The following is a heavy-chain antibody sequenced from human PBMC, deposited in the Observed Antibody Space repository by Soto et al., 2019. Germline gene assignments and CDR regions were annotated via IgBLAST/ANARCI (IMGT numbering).Heavy chain of an antibody. Sequence: GASVKVSCKASGYDFTAYDINWVRQASGQGLEWMGWMNLINGATHSARRYQGRVSMTRDTATGTAYLELTSLRSDDSAVYYCGRGPSPRAPAGGTPDYYAMDVWGQGTTVTVSS. J-gene: IGHJ6*02. CDR1: GYDFTAYD. CDR2: MNLINGAT. CDR3: GRGPSPRAPAGGTPDYYAMDV. D-gene: IGHD6-13*01. V-gene: IGHV1-8*02.